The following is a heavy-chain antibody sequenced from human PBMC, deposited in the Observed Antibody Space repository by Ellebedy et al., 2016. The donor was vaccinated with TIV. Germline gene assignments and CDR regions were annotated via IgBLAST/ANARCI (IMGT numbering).Heavy chain of an antibody. J-gene: IGHJ5*02. CDR3: AKDAEAAGGWFDP. CDR2: FTWDGGST. CDR1: AFTFDDYS. V-gene: IGHV3-43*01. Sequence: GGSLRLSCAASAFTFDDYSMHWVRQLPGKGLEWVSVFTWDGGSTYYANSVKGRFTISRDNSKNSLYLQMNSLRTEDTALYYCAKDAEAAGGWFDPWGQGTLVIVSS. D-gene: IGHD6-13*01.